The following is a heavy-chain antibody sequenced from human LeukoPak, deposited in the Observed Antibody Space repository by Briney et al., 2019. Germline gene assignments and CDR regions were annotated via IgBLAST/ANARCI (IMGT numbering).Heavy chain of an antibody. CDR1: GFTFDNFA. J-gene: IGHJ4*02. Sequence: GGSLRLSCAASGFTFDNFAMHWVRQTPGKGLELVSLVSGNGVNTYYADSVKGRFTISRDNSKNSLYLQMNSLRTEDTALYFCTKDSSSLWYFDFWGQGALVTVSS. CDR3: TKDSSSLWYFDF. V-gene: IGHV3-43*02. CDR2: VSGNGVNT. D-gene: IGHD6-13*01.